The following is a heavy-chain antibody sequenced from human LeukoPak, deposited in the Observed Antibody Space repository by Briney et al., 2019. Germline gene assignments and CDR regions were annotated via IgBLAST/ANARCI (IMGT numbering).Heavy chain of an antibody. CDR3: ARDRGRYFDWLPFDY. CDR1: GYTFTSYG. J-gene: IGHJ4*02. Sequence: ASVKVSCKASGYTFTSYGISWVRQAPGQGLEWMGWISAYNGNTNYAQKLQGRVTMTTDTSTSTAYMELRSLRSDDTVVYYCARDRGRYFDWLPFDYWGQGTLVTVSS. CDR2: ISAYNGNT. V-gene: IGHV1-18*01. D-gene: IGHD3-9*01.